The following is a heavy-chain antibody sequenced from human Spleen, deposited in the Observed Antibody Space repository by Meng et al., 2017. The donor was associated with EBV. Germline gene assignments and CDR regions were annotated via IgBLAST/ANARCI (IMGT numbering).Heavy chain of an antibody. D-gene: IGHD5-18*01. CDR1: GGSIRSYY. CDR3: ARATPGYSYGYTDS. Sequence: QVQRQESGPGLVKPSETLSLTCTVSGGSIRSYYWSWIRQPPGKGLEWIGYINYLGGTNYNPSLKSRVTISVATSKNQLSLTLTSVTGADTAVYYCARATPGYSYGYTDSWGQGILVTVSS. J-gene: IGHJ4*02. V-gene: IGHV4-59*01. CDR2: INYLGGT.